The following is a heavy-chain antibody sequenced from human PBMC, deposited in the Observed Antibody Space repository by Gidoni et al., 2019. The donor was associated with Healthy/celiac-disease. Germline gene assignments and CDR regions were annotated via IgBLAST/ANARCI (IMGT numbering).Heavy chain of an antibody. J-gene: IGHJ3*02. V-gene: IGHV3-21*01. CDR2: SSSSSSYI. D-gene: IGHD3-3*01. Sequence: EVQLVESGGGLVKPGGSLRLSCAAYGFTFSSYRMNWVRQAPGNGLEWVSSSSSSSSYIYYADSVKGRFTISRDNAKNSLYLQMNSLRAEDTAVYYCARDPTTYYDFWSGYSSRDAFDIWGQGTMVTVSS. CDR3: ARDPTTYYDFWSGYSSRDAFDI. CDR1: GFTFSSYR.